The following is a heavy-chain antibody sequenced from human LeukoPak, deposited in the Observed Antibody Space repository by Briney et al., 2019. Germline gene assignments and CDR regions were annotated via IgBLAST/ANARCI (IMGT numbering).Heavy chain of an antibody. D-gene: IGHD5-12*01. J-gene: IGHJ4*02. CDR3: TTLYGGSLDY. CDR2: IKSDGSST. V-gene: IGHV3-74*01. CDR1: GFSFSSYW. Sequence: GGSLRLSCAASGFSFSSYWMYWVRQVAGKGLVWVSRIKSDGSSTSYADSVKGRFTISRDNAKNTLYLQMNSLRVEDTAVYYCTTLYGGSLDYWGQGTLVTVSS.